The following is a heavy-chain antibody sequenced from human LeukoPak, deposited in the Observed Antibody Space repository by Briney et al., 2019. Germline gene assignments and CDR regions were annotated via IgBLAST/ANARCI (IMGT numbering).Heavy chain of an antibody. Sequence: GGSLRLSCAASGFTFSSYSMNWVRQAPGRGLEWVAVIWYDGSNKYYADSMKGRFTISRDNSKNTLYLQMNSLRAEDTGVYYCARAVGPFDYWGQGTLVTVSS. CDR3: ARAVGPFDY. CDR2: IWYDGSNK. D-gene: IGHD1-26*01. V-gene: IGHV3-33*08. CDR1: GFTFSSYS. J-gene: IGHJ4*02.